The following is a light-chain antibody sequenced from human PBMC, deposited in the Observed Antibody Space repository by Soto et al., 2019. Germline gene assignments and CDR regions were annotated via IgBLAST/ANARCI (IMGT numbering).Light chain of an antibody. CDR3: QQYGNSPYT. Sequence: EIVLTQSPGTLSLSPGERATLSCRASQSLSSNYLAWYQQKPGQAPRLLIYAVSSRASGIPDRFSGSGSGTDFTLTISRLEPEDFAVYYCQQYGNSPYTFGQGTKLEIK. V-gene: IGKV3-20*01. CDR2: AVS. CDR1: QSLSSNY. J-gene: IGKJ2*01.